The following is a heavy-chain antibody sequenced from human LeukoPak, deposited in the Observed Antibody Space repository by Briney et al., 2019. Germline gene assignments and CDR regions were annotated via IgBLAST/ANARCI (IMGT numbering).Heavy chain of an antibody. CDR3: ARGTTAAAGIFDC. CDR1: GGSMSNYY. D-gene: IGHD6-13*01. Sequence: WETLSLTCSVSGGSMSNYYWSWVRQPAGKGLEWIGRIYSSGSTNYNPSLNSRVTMSVDTSNNQFSLRLTSVTAADTAVYYCARGTTAAAGIFDCWGQGTLVTVSS. CDR2: IYSSGST. V-gene: IGHV4-4*07. J-gene: IGHJ4*02.